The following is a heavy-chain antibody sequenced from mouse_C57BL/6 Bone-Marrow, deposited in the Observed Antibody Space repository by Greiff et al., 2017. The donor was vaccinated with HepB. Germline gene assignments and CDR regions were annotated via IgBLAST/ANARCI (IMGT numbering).Heavy chain of an antibody. J-gene: IGHJ3*01. D-gene: IGHD2-1*01. V-gene: IGHV3-6*01. CDR3: ARDQTDGNYGFAY. CDR2: ISYDGSN. CDR1: GYSITSGYY. Sequence: EVQLQESGPGLVKPSQSLSLTCSVTGYSITSGYYWNWIRQFPGNKLEWMGYISYDGSNNYNPSLKNRISITRDTSKNQFFLKLNSVTTEDTATYYCARDQTDGNYGFAYWGQGTLVTVSA.